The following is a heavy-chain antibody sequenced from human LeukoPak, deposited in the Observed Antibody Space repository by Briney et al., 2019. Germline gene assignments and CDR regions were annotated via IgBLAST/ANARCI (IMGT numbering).Heavy chain of an antibody. CDR1: GGTFSSYA. CDR3: AREIEYCSGGSCYASFDY. V-gene: IGHV1-69*05. CDR2: IIPIFGTA. D-gene: IGHD2-15*01. Sequence: ASVKVSCKASGGTFSSYAISWVRQAPGQGLEWMGGIIPIFGTANYAQKFQGRVTMTRDMSTSTVYMELSSLRSEDTAVYYCAREIEYCSGGSCYASFDYWGQGTLVTVSS. J-gene: IGHJ4*02.